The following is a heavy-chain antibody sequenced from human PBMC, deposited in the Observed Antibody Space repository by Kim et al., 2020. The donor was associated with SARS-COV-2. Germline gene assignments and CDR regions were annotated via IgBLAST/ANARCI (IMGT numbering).Heavy chain of an antibody. D-gene: IGHD1-1*01. Sequence: GESLKISCKGSGYSFTSYWIGWVRQMPGKGLEWMGIIYPGDSDTRYSPSFQGQVTISADKSISTAYLQWSSLKASDTAMYYCARGGMVQLERHDAFDIWGQGTMVTVSS. J-gene: IGHJ3*02. V-gene: IGHV5-51*01. CDR1: GYSFTSYW. CDR3: ARGGMVQLERHDAFDI. CDR2: IYPGDSDT.